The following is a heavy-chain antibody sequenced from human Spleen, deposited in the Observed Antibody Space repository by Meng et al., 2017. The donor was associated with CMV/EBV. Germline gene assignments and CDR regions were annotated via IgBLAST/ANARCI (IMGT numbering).Heavy chain of an antibody. CDR3: ARDPQIFGVDHYYYYRGGMDV. D-gene: IGHD3-3*01. Sequence: GESLKISCAASGFTFSNAWMSWVRQAPGKGLEWVGRIKSKTDGGTTDYAAPVKGRFTISRDDSKNTLYLQMNSLRAEDTAVFYCARDPQIFGVDHYYYYRGGMDVWGQGTTVTVSS. CDR2: IKSKTDGGTT. CDR1: GFTFSNAW. V-gene: IGHV3-15*01. J-gene: IGHJ6*02.